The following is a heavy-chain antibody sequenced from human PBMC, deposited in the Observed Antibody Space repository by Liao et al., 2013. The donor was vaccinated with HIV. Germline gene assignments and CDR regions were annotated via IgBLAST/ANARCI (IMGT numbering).Heavy chain of an antibody. CDR1: GGSISSGSYY. D-gene: IGHD3-16*02. CDR3: ARTLIGLVNAEYFQH. Sequence: QVQLQQWGAGLLKPSQTLSLTCTVSGGSISSGSYYWSWIRQPAGKGLEWIGRIYTSGSTNYNPSLKSRVTISLDTSKNQFSLKLTSVTAADTAVYYCARTLIGLVNAEYFQHWGQGTLVTVSS. J-gene: IGHJ1*01. CDR2: IYTSGST. V-gene: IGHV4-61*02.